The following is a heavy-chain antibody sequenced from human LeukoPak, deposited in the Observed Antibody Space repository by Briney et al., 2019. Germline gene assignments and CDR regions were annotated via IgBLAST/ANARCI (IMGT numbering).Heavy chain of an antibody. CDR2: MYYSGST. CDR3: ARPYYYDSRIDP. Sequence: SQTLSLTCTVSGVSISSSDYYWTWIRQPPGKGLEWIAYMYYSGSTYYNPSLKSRVTISLDTSKNQFSLKLSSVTAADTAVYYCARPYYYDSRIDPWGQGTLVTVSS. D-gene: IGHD3-22*01. J-gene: IGHJ5*02. V-gene: IGHV4-30-4*01. CDR1: GVSISSSDYY.